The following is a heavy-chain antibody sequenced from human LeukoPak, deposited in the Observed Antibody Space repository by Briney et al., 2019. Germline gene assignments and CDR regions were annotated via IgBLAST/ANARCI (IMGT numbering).Heavy chain of an antibody. J-gene: IGHJ3*02. Sequence: VASVKVSCKASGGTFSSYAISWVRQAPGQGLEWMGGIIPIFGTANYAQKFQGRVTITADESTSTAYMELSSLRPEDTAVYYCAAQRGDAFDIWGQGTMVTVSS. CDR3: AAQRGDAFDI. CDR2: IIPIFGTA. V-gene: IGHV1-69*13. D-gene: IGHD1-1*01. CDR1: GGTFSSYA.